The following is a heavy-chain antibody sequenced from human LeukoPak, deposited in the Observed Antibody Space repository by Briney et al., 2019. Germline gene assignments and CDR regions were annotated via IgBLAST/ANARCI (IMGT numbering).Heavy chain of an antibody. V-gene: IGHV3-21*06. CDR2: ISSSSSYI. J-gene: IGHJ2*01. CDR3: TRAITVGGITIPFDL. Sequence: PGGSLRLSCAASGFTFSSYSMNWVRQAPGKGLEWVSSISSSSSYIYYADSVKGRFTISRDNAKNSLFLQMDSLSAEDTAVYYCTRAITVGGITIPFDLWGRGTQVTVSS. CDR1: GFTFSSYS. D-gene: IGHD3-3*01.